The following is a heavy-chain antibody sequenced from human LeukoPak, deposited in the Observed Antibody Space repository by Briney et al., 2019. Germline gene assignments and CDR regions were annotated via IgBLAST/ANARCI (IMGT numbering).Heavy chain of an antibody. Sequence: GGSLRLSCAASGFTFDDYAMYWVRQAPGKGLEWVSGISWNSGSTGYADSVKGRFTISRDNAKNSLYLQMNSLRAEDTALYYCARDKSAMVRGVGDAFDIWGQGTMVTVSS. J-gene: IGHJ3*02. CDR2: ISWNSGST. V-gene: IGHV3-9*01. CDR3: ARDKSAMVRGVGDAFDI. D-gene: IGHD3-10*01. CDR1: GFTFDDYA.